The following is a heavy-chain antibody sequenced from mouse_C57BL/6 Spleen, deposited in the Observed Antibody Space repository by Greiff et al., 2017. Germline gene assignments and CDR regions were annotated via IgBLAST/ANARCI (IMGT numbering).Heavy chain of an antibody. V-gene: IGHV3-6*01. Sequence: EVKVEESGPGLVKPSQSLSLTCSVTGYSITSGYYWNWIRQFPGNKLEWMGYISYDGSNNYNPSLKNRISITRDTSKNQFFLKLNSVTTEDTATYYCARALYGYDFDYWGQGTTLTVSS. CDR2: ISYDGSN. CDR3: ARALYGYDFDY. D-gene: IGHD2-2*01. CDR1: GYSITSGYY. J-gene: IGHJ2*01.